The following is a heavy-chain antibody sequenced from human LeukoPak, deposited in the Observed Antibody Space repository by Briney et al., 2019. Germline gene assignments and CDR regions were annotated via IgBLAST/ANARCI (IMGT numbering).Heavy chain of an antibody. CDR1: GFTFSTFAM. V-gene: IGHV4-4*02. J-gene: IGHJ5*02. Sequence: GSLRLSCAASGFTFSTFAMIWVRQPPGKGLEWIGEIYHSGSTNYNPSLKSRVTIAVDKSKNQFSLKLSSVTPEDTAVYYCARGVFSHWFDPWGQGTLVTVSS. CDR2: IYHSGST. CDR3: ARGVFSHWFDP.